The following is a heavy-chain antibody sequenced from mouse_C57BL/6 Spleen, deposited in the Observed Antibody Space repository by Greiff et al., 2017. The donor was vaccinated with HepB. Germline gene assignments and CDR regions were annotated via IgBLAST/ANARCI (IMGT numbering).Heavy chain of an antibody. CDR1: GFTFTDYY. V-gene: IGHV7-3*01. J-gene: IGHJ2*01. CDR3: ARYDDGYYYFDY. D-gene: IGHD2-3*01. CDR2: IRNKANGYTT. Sequence: EVMLVESGGGLVQPGGSLSLSCAASGFTFTDYYMSWVRQPPGKALEWLGFIRNKANGYTTEYSASVKGRFTISSDNSQSILYLQMNALRAEDSATYYCARYDDGYYYFDYWGQGTTLTVSS.